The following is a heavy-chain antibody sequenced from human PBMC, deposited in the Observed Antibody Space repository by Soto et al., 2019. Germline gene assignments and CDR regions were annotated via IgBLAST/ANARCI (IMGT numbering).Heavy chain of an antibody. Sequence: EVQLVESGGGLVKPGGSLRLSCAASGFTFSNAWMSWVRQAPGKGLEWVGRIKSKTDGGTTDYAAPVKGRFTISRDDSKNTLYLQMNSLKTEDTAVYYCTTDGGVYSANWYFDLWGRGTLVTVSS. D-gene: IGHD2-8*02. J-gene: IGHJ2*01. CDR3: TTDGGVYSANWYFDL. CDR1: GFTFSNAW. CDR2: IKSKTDGGTT. V-gene: IGHV3-15*01.